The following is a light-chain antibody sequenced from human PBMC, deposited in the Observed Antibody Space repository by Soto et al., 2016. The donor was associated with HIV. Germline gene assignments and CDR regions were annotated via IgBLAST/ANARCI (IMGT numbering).Light chain of an antibody. CDR2: KDT. CDR1: ALPKQY. J-gene: IGLJ2*01. CDR3: QSADNSGTYVI. V-gene: IGLV3-25*03. Sequence: SYELTQPPSVSVSPGQTARITCSGDALPKQYAYWYQQMPGQAPVLVIYKDTERPSGIPERFSGSSSGTTVTLTISGVQAEDEADYYCQSADNSGTYVIFGGGTKLTVL.